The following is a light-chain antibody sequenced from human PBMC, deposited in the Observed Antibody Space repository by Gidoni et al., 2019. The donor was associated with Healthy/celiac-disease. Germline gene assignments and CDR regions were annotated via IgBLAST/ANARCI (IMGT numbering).Light chain of an antibody. V-gene: IGLV1-44*01. CDR1: SSNIGSNT. CDR3: AAWDDSLNGWV. Sequence: QSVLTQPPSASGTPGQRVTISCSGSSSNIGSNTVNWSQQLPETAPKLLLYSNNQRPSGVPARFSGSKSGTSASLAISGLQSEDEADYYCAAWDDSLNGWVFGGGTKLTVL. CDR2: SNN. J-gene: IGLJ3*02.